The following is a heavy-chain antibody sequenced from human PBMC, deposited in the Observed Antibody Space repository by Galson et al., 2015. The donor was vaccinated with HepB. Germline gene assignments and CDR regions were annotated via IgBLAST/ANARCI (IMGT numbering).Heavy chain of an antibody. J-gene: IGHJ4*01. CDR1: GYTFTHYY. CDR3: ARDRRTPSYYYDTSDSLYYFDY. CDR2: INPRSGHT. V-gene: IGHV1-46*01. D-gene: IGHD3-22*01. Sequence: SVKVSCKVSGYTFTHYYLHWVRQAAGQGLEYMGIINPRSGHTTYPQKFQGRVTLTGDTSTSTVYMELSSLRSEDTAVYYCARDRRTPSYYYDTSDSLYYFDYWGQGTLVTVSS.